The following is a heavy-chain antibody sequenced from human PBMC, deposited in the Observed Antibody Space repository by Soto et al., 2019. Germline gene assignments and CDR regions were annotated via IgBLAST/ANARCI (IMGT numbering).Heavy chain of an antibody. V-gene: IGHV1-3*01. J-gene: IGHJ5*02. CDR2: INAGNGNT. D-gene: IGHD5-18*01. Sequence: ASVKVSCKASGYTFTSYAMHWVRQAPGQRLEWMGWINAGNGNTKYSQKFQGRVTITRDTSASTAYMELSSLRSEDTAVYYCARDYSYGYYIRYWFDPWGQGTLVTVSS. CDR1: GYTFTSYA. CDR3: ARDYSYGYYIRYWFDP.